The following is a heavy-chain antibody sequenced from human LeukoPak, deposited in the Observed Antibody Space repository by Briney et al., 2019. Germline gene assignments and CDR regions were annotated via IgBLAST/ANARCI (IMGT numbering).Heavy chain of an antibody. J-gene: IGHJ5*02. CDR3: AKGGGYCSGGSCSGWFDP. D-gene: IGHD2-15*01. CDR2: ISGSGGST. V-gene: IGHV3-23*01. CDR1: GFTFSSYW. Sequence: GGSLRLSCAASGFTFSSYWMSWVRQAPGKGLEWVSAISGSGGSTYYADSVKGRFTISRDNSKNTLYLQMNSLRAEDTAVYYCAKGGGYCSGGSCSGWFDPWGQGTLVTVSS.